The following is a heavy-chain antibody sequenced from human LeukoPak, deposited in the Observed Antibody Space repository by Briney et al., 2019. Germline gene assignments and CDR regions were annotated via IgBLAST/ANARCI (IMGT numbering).Heavy chain of an antibody. CDR2: IFSGDGT. J-gene: IGHJ3*02. CDR3: ARGGVVYPDSFDI. D-gene: IGHD2-15*01. V-gene: IGHV3-66*01. Sequence: PWGSLRLSCAASGFTVSSSYMNWVRQAPGKGLEWVSLIFSGDGTYYADSVKGRFTISRDNSKNTLFLQMNSLRAEDTAVYYCARGGVVYPDSFDIWGRGTMVTVSS. CDR1: GFTVSSSY.